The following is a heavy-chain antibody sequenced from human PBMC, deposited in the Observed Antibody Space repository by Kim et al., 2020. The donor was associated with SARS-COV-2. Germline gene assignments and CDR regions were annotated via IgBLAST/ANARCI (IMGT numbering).Heavy chain of an antibody. J-gene: IGHJ5*02. CDR1: GYTFTSYA. Sequence: ASVKVSCKASGYTFTSYAMHWVRQAPGQRLEWMGWINAGNGNTKYSQKFQGRVTITRDTSASTAYMELSSLRSEDTAVYYCARVFVLDGWTDIVVVPAAMGWFDPWGQGTLVTVSS. D-gene: IGHD2-2*01. CDR2: INAGNGNT. CDR3: ARVFVLDGWTDIVVVPAAMGWFDP. V-gene: IGHV1-3*01.